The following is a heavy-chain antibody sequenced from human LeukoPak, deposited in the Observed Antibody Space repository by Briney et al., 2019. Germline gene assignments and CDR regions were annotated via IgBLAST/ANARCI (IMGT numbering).Heavy chain of an antibody. V-gene: IGHV1-18*01. D-gene: IGHD3-22*01. J-gene: IGHJ4*02. CDR1: GYTFTSYG. CDR2: ISAYNGNT. CDR3: ARVEYYYDSSGYYYVY. Sequence: ASVKVSCKASGYTFTSYGISWVRQAPGQGLEWMVWISAYNGNTNYAQKLQGRVTMTTDTSTSTAYMELRSLRSDDTAVYYCARVEYYYDSSGYYYVYWGQGTLVTVSS.